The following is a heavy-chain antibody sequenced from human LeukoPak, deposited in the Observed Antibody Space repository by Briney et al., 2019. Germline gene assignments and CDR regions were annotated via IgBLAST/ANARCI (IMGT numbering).Heavy chain of an antibody. D-gene: IGHD3-3*01. CDR1: GFTFSSYS. CDR2: ISGGGRTM. J-gene: IGHJ5*02. Sequence: GGSLRLSCAASGFTFSSYSMNWVRQAPGKGLEWVSYISGGGRTMYYADPVKGRFTISRDNAKHSLYLQMNSLRAEDTAFYYGARVGLGSGFPFDPWGQGTLVTVSS. CDR3: ARVGLGSGFPFDP. V-gene: IGHV3-48*04.